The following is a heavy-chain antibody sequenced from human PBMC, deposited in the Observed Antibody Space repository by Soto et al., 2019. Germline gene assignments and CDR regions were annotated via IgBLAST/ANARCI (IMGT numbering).Heavy chain of an antibody. CDR3: ARERVGATMRSAFDI. CDR2: IIPIFGTA. D-gene: IGHD1-26*01. J-gene: IGHJ3*02. V-gene: IGHV1-69*06. Sequence: SVKVSCKASGGTFSSYAISWVRRAPGQGLEGMGGIIPIFGTANYAQKFQGRVTITADKSTSTAYMELSSLRSEDRAVYYCARERVGATMRSAFDIWGQGTMVT. CDR1: GGTFSSYA.